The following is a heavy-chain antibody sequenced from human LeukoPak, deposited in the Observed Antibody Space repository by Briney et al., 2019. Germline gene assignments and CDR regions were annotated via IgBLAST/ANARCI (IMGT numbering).Heavy chain of an antibody. V-gene: IGHV4-59*08. J-gene: IGHJ4*02. D-gene: IGHD2-21*02. CDR3: ARHSYCGGDCYWDAFDY. CDR2: IYYSGST. Sequence: SETLSLTCTVSGGSISSYYWSWIRQPPGKGLEWIGYIYYSGSTNYNPSLKSRVTISVDTSKNQFSLKLSSVTAADTAVYYCARHSYCGGDCYWDAFDYWGQGTLVTVSS. CDR1: GGSISSYY.